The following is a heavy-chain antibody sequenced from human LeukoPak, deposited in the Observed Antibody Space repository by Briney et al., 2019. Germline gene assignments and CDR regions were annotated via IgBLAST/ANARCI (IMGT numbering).Heavy chain of an antibody. Sequence: GSLRLSCAASGFNFSSYAVSWVRQAPGKGLEWVSVISGSGGVPYYADSVKGRFTISRDNSKNTLYLQMNSLRAEDTAVYYCAKDLDYYDSSGHDYWGQGTLVTVSS. V-gene: IGHV3-23*01. J-gene: IGHJ4*02. CDR3: AKDLDYYDSSGHDY. CDR2: ISGSGGVP. D-gene: IGHD3-22*01. CDR1: GFNFSSYA.